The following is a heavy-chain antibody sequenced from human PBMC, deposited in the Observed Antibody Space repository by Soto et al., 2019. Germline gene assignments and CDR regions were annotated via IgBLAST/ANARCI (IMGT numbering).Heavy chain of an antibody. CDR1: GASMNDYY. CDR2: LHYNGFA. Sequence: SETLSLTCTVSGASMNDYYGSWIRQSPGKGLEHIGYLHYNGFAEYSPSLRSRVSISMDTSKNQFSLKLSSVAAADTAIYYCARSGHIFAGVFWGQGILVTVSS. V-gene: IGHV4-59*01. CDR3: ARSGHIFAGVF. J-gene: IGHJ4*02. D-gene: IGHD3-16*01.